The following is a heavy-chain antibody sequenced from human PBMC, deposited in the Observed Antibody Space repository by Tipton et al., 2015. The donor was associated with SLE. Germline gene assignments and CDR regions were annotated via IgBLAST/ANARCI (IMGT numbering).Heavy chain of an antibody. CDR3: AGMYYYGSGSSGPPRY. Sequence: TLSLTCAVSGYSISSGYYWGWIRQPPGKGLEWIGSIYYSGSTNYNPSLKSRVTISVDTSKNQFSLKLSSVTAADTAVYYCAGMYYYGSGSSGPPRYWGQGTLVTVSS. CDR1: GYSISSGYY. V-gene: IGHV4-38-2*01. J-gene: IGHJ4*02. CDR2: IYYSGST. D-gene: IGHD3-10*01.